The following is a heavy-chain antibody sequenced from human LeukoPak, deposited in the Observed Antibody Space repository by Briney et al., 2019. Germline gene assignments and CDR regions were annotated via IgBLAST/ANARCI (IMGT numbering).Heavy chain of an antibody. D-gene: IGHD6-6*01. CDR1: GGSISSYY. J-gene: IGHJ4*02. CDR2: IYTSGST. CDR3: ARESYSSSYLFDF. V-gene: IGHV4-4*07. Sequence: SETLPLTCTVSGGSISSYYWSWIRQPAGKGLEWIGRIYTSGSTNYNPSLKSRVTMSVDTSKNQISLKVNSVTAADTAVYYCARESYSSSYLFDFWGQGTLVTVSS.